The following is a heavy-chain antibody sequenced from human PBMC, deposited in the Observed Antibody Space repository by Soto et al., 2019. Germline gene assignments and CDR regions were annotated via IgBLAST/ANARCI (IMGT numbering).Heavy chain of an antibody. Sequence: QVQLVESGGGLVKPGGSLRLSCAASGFTFSDYYMSWIRQAPGKGLEWVSYISSSSSYTNYADSVKGRFTISRDNAKNSLYLQMNRLRAEDTAVYYCARVGGTGYSSGWYKDAFDIWGQGTMVTVSS. D-gene: IGHD6-19*01. CDR2: ISSSSSYT. CDR1: GFTFSDYY. J-gene: IGHJ3*02. CDR3: ARVGGTGYSSGWYKDAFDI. V-gene: IGHV3-11*06.